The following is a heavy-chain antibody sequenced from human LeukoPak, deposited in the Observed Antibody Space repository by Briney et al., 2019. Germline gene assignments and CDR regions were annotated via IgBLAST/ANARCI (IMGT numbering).Heavy chain of an antibody. D-gene: IGHD1-26*01. CDR2: IRNRVDSYTT. J-gene: IGHJ5*02. V-gene: IGHV3-72*01. Sequence: PGGSLRLSCAASAFTFSDHYMDWVRQAPGRGREWVGRIRNRVDSYTTEYAASVKGRFSISRDDSKNALYLQMNSLKSEDTVVYFCARGHSGTSDRLDPWGQGTLVTVSS. CDR3: ARGHSGTSDRLDP. CDR1: AFTFSDHY.